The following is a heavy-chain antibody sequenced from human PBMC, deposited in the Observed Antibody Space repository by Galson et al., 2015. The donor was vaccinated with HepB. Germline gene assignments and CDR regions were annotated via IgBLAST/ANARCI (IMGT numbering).Heavy chain of an antibody. CDR2: INHSGRT. Sequence: TLSLTCAVYGGSFSGGWIRQPPGKGLEWIGEINHSGRTNYNPSLKSRVTISVDTSKNQFSLKLSSVTAADTAVYYCASGYSSSWYELQHWGQGTLVTVSS. J-gene: IGHJ1*01. CDR1: GGSFSG. D-gene: IGHD6-13*01. CDR3: ASGYSSSWYELQH. V-gene: IGHV4-34*01.